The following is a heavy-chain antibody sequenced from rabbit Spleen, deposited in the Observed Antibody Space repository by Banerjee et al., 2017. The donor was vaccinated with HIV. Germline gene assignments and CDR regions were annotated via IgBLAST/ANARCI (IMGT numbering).Heavy chain of an antibody. CDR2: IDAGSSGFT. Sequence: QDHLVESGGGLVQPGGSLKLSCKASAFDFSSGGVSWVRQAPGKGLEWIGCIDAGSSGFTYFATWAKGRFTISRTSSTTVTLQMTSLTAADTATYFCARDAGSYDYIDVYFNLWGQGTLVTVS. V-gene: IGHV1S45*01. D-gene: IGHD8-1*01. CDR3: ARDAGSYDYIDVYFNL. J-gene: IGHJ4*01. CDR1: AFDFSSGG.